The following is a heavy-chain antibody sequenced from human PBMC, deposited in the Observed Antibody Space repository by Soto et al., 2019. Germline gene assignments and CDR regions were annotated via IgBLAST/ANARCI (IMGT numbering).Heavy chain of an antibody. CDR1: GGSVSSGNYY. Sequence: SETLSLTCTVSGGSVSSGNYYWSWIRQPPGKELEWIGSIYNSGSTNYNPSLKSRVTISVDTSKSQLSLKLTSVTAADTAVYYCARDRGGITVSSKPLGEWFDPWGQGTLVTVSS. CDR3: ARDRGGITVSSKPLGEWFDP. J-gene: IGHJ5*02. D-gene: IGHD6-19*01. V-gene: IGHV4-61*01. CDR2: IYNSGST.